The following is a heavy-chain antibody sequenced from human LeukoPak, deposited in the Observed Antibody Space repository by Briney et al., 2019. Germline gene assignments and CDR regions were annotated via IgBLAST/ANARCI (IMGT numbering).Heavy chain of an antibody. J-gene: IGHJ6*02. CDR1: GGSISSSNW. D-gene: IGHD1-20*01. CDR2: IYHSGST. CDR3: ARDRYNWNRPYYYGMDV. V-gene: IGHV4-4*02. Sequence: SETLSLTCAVSGGSISSSNWWSWVRQPPGKGLEWIGEIYHSGSTNYNPSLKSRVTISVDTSKNQFSLKLSSVTAADTAVYYCARDRYNWNRPYYYGMDVWGQGTTVTVSS.